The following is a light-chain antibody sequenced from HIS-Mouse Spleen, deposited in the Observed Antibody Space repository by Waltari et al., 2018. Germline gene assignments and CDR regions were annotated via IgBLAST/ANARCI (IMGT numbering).Light chain of an antibody. CDR1: SSDAGGYNY. V-gene: IGLV2-8*01. CDR2: EVS. Sequence: QSALTQPPSASGSPGQSVTISCTGTSSDAGGYNYVSWYQQHPGKAPKPMIYEVSKRPSGVPDRFSGSKSGNTASLTVSGLQAEDEADYYCSSYAGSNIVVFGGGTKLTVL. J-gene: IGLJ2*01. CDR3: SSYAGSNIVV.